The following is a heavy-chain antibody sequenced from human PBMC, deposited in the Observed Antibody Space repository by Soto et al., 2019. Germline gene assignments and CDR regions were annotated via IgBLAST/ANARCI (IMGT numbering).Heavy chain of an antibody. CDR1: WYSFTAYG. CDR2: IDPSDSYV. J-gene: IGHJ4*02. D-gene: IGHD2-2*01. V-gene: IGHV5-10-1*01. Sequence: XDSQNVCCNSSWYSFTAYGITWVLQMPGKGLEWMATIDPSDSYVDYSPSFRGHVTFSVDRSITTVYLQWNSLKASDSAMYFCKRRASSSFYHFDFWGQGALVTVSS. CDR3: KRRASSSFYHFDF.